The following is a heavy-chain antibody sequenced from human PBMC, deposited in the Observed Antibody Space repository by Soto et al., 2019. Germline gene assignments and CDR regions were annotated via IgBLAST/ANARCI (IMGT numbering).Heavy chain of an antibody. CDR2: VSIGGST. V-gene: IGHV3-23*01. CDR1: GVTFRSYA. CDR3: AKRRGAGGHFDY. J-gene: IGHJ4*02. D-gene: IGHD2-15*01. Sequence: GGSLRLSCAASGVTFRSYAMGWVRQGPGKGLEWVAVVSIGGSTHYADSVRGRFTISRDNSKNTLSLQMNSLTAEDTAVYFCAKRRGAGGHFDYWGQGALVTVSS.